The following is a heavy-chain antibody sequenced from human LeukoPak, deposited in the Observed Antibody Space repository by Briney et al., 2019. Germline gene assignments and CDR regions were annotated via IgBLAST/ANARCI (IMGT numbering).Heavy chain of an antibody. V-gene: IGHV3-7*01. Sequence: PGGSLRLSCAASGFTFSNYWMSWLRQAPGKGPERVTNIKQDGNEKYYVDSVKDRFTISRDNTRTSLYLQVNSLSAEDTAVYYCARDKVEGPTICDYWGQGTLVTVSS. CDR1: GFTFSNYW. D-gene: IGHD1-26*01. CDR2: IKQDGNEK. J-gene: IGHJ4*02. CDR3: ARDKVEGPTICDY.